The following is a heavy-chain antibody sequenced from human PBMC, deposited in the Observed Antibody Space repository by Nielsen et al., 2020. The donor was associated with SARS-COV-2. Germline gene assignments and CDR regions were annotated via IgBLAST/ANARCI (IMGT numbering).Heavy chain of an antibody. CDR3: AREGSAAGHGVDY. CDR1: GYTFTSYA. Sequence: ASVKVSCKASGYTFTSYAMHWVRQAPGQRLEWMGWINPNTGGTNYAQKFQGRVTMTRDTSINTAYMELSRLRSDDTAVYYCAREGSAAGHGVDYWGQGTLVTVSS. V-gene: IGHV1-2*02. J-gene: IGHJ4*02. D-gene: IGHD6-13*01. CDR2: INPNTGGT.